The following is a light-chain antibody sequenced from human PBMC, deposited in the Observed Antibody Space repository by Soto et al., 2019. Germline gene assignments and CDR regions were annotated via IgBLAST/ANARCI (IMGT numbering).Light chain of an antibody. J-gene: IGLJ1*01. V-gene: IGLV2-23*01. CDR3: CSYAGGSALNYV. Sequence: QSALTQPASVSGSPGQSITISCTGLSSDVGSYNLVSWYQQHPGKAPKVMIYEGSKRPSGVSSRFSGSQSGNTASLTISGLQAEDEADYYCCSYAGGSALNYVFGTGTKLTVL. CDR1: SSDVGSYNL. CDR2: EGS.